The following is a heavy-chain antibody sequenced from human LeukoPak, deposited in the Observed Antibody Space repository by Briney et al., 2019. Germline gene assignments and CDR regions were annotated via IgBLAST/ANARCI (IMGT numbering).Heavy chain of an antibody. V-gene: IGHV3-33*01. Sequence: GGSLRLSCAASGFTFSSYGMHWLRQASGKGLEWVAGVWFDGSKKSYADSVKGRFTISRDSSKNTLSLQMNSLRSEDTAVYYCARGYGNSGYNYFDYWGQGTLLTVSS. CDR2: VWFDGSKK. CDR1: GFTFSSYG. D-gene: IGHD2/OR15-2a*01. J-gene: IGHJ4*02. CDR3: ARGYGNSGYNYFDY.